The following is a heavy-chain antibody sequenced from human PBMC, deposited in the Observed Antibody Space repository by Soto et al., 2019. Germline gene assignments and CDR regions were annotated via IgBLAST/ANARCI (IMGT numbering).Heavy chain of an antibody. D-gene: IGHD2-2*01. CDR1: GFTFSDYA. Sequence: EVQLLQSGGGLVQPGGSLRLSCAASGFTFSDYAMTWVRQAPGKGLEWVASISDSSSTTYYADSVKGRFTISRDNSKNTLYLEMDTLRAEDTAVYYCARVIPGVEAWFDPWGQGTLVTVSS. CDR3: ARVIPGVEAWFDP. CDR2: ISDSSSTT. V-gene: IGHV3-23*01. J-gene: IGHJ5*02.